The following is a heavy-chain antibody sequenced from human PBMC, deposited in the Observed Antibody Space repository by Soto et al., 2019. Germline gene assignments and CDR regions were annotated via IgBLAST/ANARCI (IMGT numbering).Heavy chain of an antibody. D-gene: IGHD2-2*02. Sequence: QVQLVQSGAEVKTPGASLKVSCKASGYTFTSYYMHWVRQAPGQGLEWMGVINPSGGETNYAHKFQGRVTMTRDTSTSTVYMELSSLRSEDTAVYYCAKGCCRTSSYYRGFDDWGQGTLVTVAS. V-gene: IGHV1-46*01. CDR1: GYTFTSYY. CDR2: INPSGGET. CDR3: AKGCCRTSSYYRGFDD. J-gene: IGHJ4*02.